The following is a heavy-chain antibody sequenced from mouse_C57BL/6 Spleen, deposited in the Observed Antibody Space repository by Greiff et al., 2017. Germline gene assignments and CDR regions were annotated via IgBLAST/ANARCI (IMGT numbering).Heavy chain of an antibody. V-gene: IGHV1-81*01. D-gene: IGHD1-1*01. Sequence: QVQLQQSGAELARPGASVKLSCKASGYTFTSYGISWVKQRTGQGLEWIGEIYPRSGNTYYNEKLKGKATLTADKSSSTAYMELRSLTSEDSAVYFCAREDYYGSTLYAMDYWGQGTSVTVSS. J-gene: IGHJ4*01. CDR2: IYPRSGNT. CDR1: GYTFTSYG. CDR3: AREDYYGSTLYAMDY.